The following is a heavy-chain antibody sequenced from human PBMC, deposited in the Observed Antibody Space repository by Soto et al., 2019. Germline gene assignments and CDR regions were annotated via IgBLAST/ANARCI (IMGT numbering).Heavy chain of an antibody. CDR3: AKGTVYYYDSSGYFAY. D-gene: IGHD3-22*01. Sequence: PXGSLRLSCAASGFTFTRYSMNWVRQAPGKGLEWVSSISSTTNYIYYGDSMKGRFTVSRDNAKNSLYLQMNSLRAEDTAVYYCAKGTVYYYDSSGYFAYWGQGTLVTVPS. V-gene: IGHV3-21*04. J-gene: IGHJ4*02. CDR2: ISSTTNYI. CDR1: GFTFTRYS.